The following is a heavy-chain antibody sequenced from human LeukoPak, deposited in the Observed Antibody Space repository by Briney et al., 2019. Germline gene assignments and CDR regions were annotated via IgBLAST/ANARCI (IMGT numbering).Heavy chain of an antibody. D-gene: IGHD3-9*01. J-gene: IGHJ4*02. CDR3: ARGSRTYYDILTGYFTY. Sequence: ASVKVSCKASGYTFTSYYMHWVRQAPGQGLEWIGIIYPSGGSTSYAQKFQGRVTMTRDTSTSTVYMELSSLRSEDTAVYYCARGSRTYYDILTGYFTYWGQGTLVTVS. CDR1: GYTFTSYY. CDR2: IYPSGGST. V-gene: IGHV1-46*01.